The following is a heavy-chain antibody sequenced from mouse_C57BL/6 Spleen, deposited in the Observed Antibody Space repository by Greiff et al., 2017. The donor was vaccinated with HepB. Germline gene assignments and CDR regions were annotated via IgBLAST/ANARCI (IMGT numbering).Heavy chain of an antibody. Sequence: VQLQQSGAELVRPGASVKLSCTASGFNIKDYYMHWVKQRPEQGLEWIGRIDPEDGDTEYAPKFQGKATMTADTSSNTAYLQLSSLTSEDTAVYYCTGYGSSGFAYWGQGPLVTVSA. CDR3: TGYGSSGFAY. CDR1: GFNIKDYY. CDR2: IDPEDGDT. J-gene: IGHJ3*01. D-gene: IGHD1-1*01. V-gene: IGHV14-1*01.